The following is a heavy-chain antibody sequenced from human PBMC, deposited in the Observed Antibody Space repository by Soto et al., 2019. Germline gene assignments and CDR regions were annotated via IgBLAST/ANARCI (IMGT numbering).Heavy chain of an antibody. CDR3: ASVYDTSGWYDY. J-gene: IGHJ4*02. V-gene: IGHV5-51*01. D-gene: IGHD6-19*01. CDR2: IYPGDSDT. Sequence: GESLKISCQGSGYRFTRYWIGWVRQMPGNGLERMGIIYPGDSDTRYVPSSQGQVTIPSDKTITTIYLQWSSVKDSDTAIYYCASVYDTSGWYDYWGQGTLVTVSS. CDR1: GYRFTRYW.